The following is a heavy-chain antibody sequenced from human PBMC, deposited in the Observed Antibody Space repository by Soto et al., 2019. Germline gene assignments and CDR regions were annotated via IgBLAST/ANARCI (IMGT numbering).Heavy chain of an antibody. D-gene: IGHD3-22*01. V-gene: IGHV1-69*02. J-gene: IGHJ4*01. CDR1: GGTFSSYT. CDR3: ASGYYYDSSAYFSPAFFY. CDR2: IIPILGIA. Sequence: SVKVSCKASGGTFSSYTISWVRQAPGQGLEWMGRIIPILGIANYGQKFQGRVTITADKSTSTAYMELSSLRSEVLAVYYCASGYYYDSSAYFSPAFFYWG.